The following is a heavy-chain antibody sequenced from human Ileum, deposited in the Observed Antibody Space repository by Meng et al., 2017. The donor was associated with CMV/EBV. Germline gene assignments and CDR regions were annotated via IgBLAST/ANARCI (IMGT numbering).Heavy chain of an antibody. J-gene: IGHJ4*02. CDR3: ARIHVVVPAAKWTVEYYFDY. D-gene: IGHD2-2*01. CDR1: GGSISSGDYY. CDR2: IYYSGST. Sequence: SETLSLTCTVSGGSISSGDYYWSWIRQPPGKGLEWIGYIYYSGSTYYNPSLKSRVTISVDTSKNQFSLKLSSVTAADTAVYYCARIHVVVPAAKWTVEYYFDYWGQGTLVTVSS. V-gene: IGHV4-30-4*08.